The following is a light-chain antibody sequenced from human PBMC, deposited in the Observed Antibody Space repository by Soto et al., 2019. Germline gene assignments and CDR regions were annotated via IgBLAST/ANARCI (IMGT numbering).Light chain of an antibody. Sequence: EIVLTQSPGTLSLSPGERATLSCRASQSVSDMYLAWYQQKPGQAPRLLIYASNRATSSPDSFSGSCSATDFPLTISRLEHEDFAVYYWQHYGTSALFGPGTKVEIK. CDR2: AS. CDR1: QSVSDMY. V-gene: IGKV3-20*01. CDR3: QHYGTSAL. J-gene: IGKJ3*01.